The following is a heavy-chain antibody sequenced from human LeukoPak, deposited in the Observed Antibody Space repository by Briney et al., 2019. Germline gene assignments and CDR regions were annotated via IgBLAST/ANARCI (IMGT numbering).Heavy chain of an antibody. J-gene: IGHJ4*02. V-gene: IGHV4-34*01. D-gene: IGHD6-19*01. Sequence: PSETLSLTCAVHGGSLSGNYWSWIRQPPGKGLQWIGQGTHDGVTTYNPSLKSRVTISVDTPRNQVSLKVTSLTAADTAVYYCARNQLGSGWHSSAYWGQGTLVTVSS. CDR2: GTHDGVT. CDR3: ARNQLGSGWHSSAY. CDR1: GGSLSGNY.